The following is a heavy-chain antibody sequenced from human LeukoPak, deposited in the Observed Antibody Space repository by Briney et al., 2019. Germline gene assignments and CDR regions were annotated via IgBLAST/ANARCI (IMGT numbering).Heavy chain of an antibody. CDR3: ARVIRAYYYYYGMDV. CDR1: GFTFSSYA. CDR2: ISYDGSNK. J-gene: IGHJ6*02. D-gene: IGHD3-10*01. V-gene: IGHV3-30-3*01. Sequence: SGGSLRLSCAASGFTFSSYAMHWVRQAPGKGLEWVAVISYDGSNKYYADSVKGRFTISRDNSKNTLYLQMNSLRAEDTAVYYCARVIRAYYYYYGMDVWGQGTAVTVSS.